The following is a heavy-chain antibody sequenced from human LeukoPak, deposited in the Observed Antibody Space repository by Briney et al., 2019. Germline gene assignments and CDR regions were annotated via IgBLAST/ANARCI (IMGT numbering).Heavy chain of an antibody. CDR3: ASRYFKFVDLHYGDYRFDY. Sequence: SETLSLTCTVSGGSVSSGSYYWSWIRQPPGKGLEWIGYIYYSGSTNYNPSLKSRVTISVDTSKNQFSLKLSSVTAADTAVYYCASRYFKFVDLHYGDYRFDYWGQGTLVTVSS. CDR1: GGSVSSGSYY. J-gene: IGHJ4*02. V-gene: IGHV4-61*01. CDR2: IYYSGST. D-gene: IGHD4-17*01.